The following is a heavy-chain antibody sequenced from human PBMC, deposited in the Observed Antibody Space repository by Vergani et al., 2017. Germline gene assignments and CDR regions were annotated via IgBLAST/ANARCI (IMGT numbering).Heavy chain of an antibody. CDR3: ARASHWINCYSEGPNGPGYYYMDV. CDR1: GDSIIRRSYY. D-gene: IGHD2-21*01. CDR2: MYTSGHT. J-gene: IGHJ6*03. Sequence: QMQLQESCPGLVKASETLSLTCTVSGDSIIRRSYYWTWMRQPAGKKLEWIVRMYTSGHTIYTPSIESRVTMSVDTSKNQFSLQLSSVTAADTYVYYCARASHWINCYSEGPNGPGYYYMDVWGKGTTVTVSS. V-gene: IGHV4-61*02.